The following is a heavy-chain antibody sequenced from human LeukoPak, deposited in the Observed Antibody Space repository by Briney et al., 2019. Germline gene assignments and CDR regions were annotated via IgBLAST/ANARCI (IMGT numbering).Heavy chain of an antibody. J-gene: IGHJ3*02. V-gene: IGHV1-2*02. CDR1: GYTFTDYY. CDR2: INPNTGGT. Sequence: ASVKVSCKASGYTFTDYYMHWVRQAPAQGREWMGWINPNTGGTNYAQMFQGRVTMTRDTSISTAYMELSGLRSDDTAVYFCARKGGPRVNAFDIWGQGTMVTVSS. D-gene: IGHD1-14*01. CDR3: ARKGGPRVNAFDI.